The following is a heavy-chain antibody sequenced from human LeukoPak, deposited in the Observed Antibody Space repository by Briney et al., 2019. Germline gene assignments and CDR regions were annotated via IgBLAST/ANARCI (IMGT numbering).Heavy chain of an antibody. D-gene: IGHD3-22*01. V-gene: IGHV1-18*01. CDR2: ISAYNGNT. CDR3: ASRTYYYDSSGYYPFDY. CDR1: GYTFTSYG. J-gene: IGHJ4*02. Sequence: GGSLRLSCAASGYTFTSYGISWVRQAPGQGLEWMGWISAYNGNTNYAQKLQGRVTMTTDTSTSTAYMELRSLRSDDTAVYYCASRTYYYDSSGYYPFDYWGQGTLVTVSS.